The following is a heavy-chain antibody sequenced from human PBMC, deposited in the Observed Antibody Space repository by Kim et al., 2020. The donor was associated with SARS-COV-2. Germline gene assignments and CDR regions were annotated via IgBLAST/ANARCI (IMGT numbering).Heavy chain of an antibody. CDR1: GFTFSDHY. J-gene: IGHJ4*02. CDR3: TRCGYNYDLDY. Sequence: GGSLRLSCAASGFTFSDHYMDWVRQAPGKGLEWVGRTRNKANSYTTEYAASVKGRFTISRDASKNSLYLQMNSLKTEDTAVYYCTRCGYNYDLDYWGQGTLVTVSS. CDR2: TRNKANSYTT. D-gene: IGHD5-18*01. V-gene: IGHV3-72*01.